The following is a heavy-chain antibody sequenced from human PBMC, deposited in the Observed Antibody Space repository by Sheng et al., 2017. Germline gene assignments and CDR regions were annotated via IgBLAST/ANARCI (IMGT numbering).Heavy chain of an antibody. CDR1: GFTFSSYA. V-gene: IGHV3-30*04. CDR3: AREGGFGELPLYPMDV. J-gene: IGHJ6*02. D-gene: IGHD3-10*01. Sequence: QVQLVESGGGVVQPGRSLRLSCAASGFTFSSYAMHWVRQAPGKGLEWVAVISYDGSNKYYADSVKGRFTISRDNSKNTLYLQMNSLRAEDTAVYYCAREGGFGELPLYPMDVWGQGTTVTVSS. CDR2: ISYDGSNK.